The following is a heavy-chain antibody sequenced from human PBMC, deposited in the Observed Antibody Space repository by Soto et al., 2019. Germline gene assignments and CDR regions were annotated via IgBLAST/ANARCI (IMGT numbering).Heavy chain of an antibody. D-gene: IGHD2-2*01. J-gene: IGHJ6*03. CDR2: ISSSSSYI. CDR3: ARVGSPLPAYYYYYYMDV. V-gene: IGHV3-21*01. CDR1: GFTFSSYS. Sequence: GGSLRLSCAASGFTFSSYSMNWVRQAPGKGLEWVSSISSSSSYIYYADSVKGRFTISRDNAKNSLYLQMNSLRAEDTAVYYCARVGSPLPAYYYYYYMDVWGKGTTVTVSS.